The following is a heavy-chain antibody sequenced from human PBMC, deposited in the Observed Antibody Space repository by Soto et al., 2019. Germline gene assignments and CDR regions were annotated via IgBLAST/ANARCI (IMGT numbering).Heavy chain of an antibody. Sequence: QVQLVESGGGVVQPGRSLRLSCAASGFTFSSYGMHWVRQAPGKGLEWVAVISYDGSNKYYADSVKGRFTISRDNSKNTVYLQLNSMRAEDTADYYCAKDDRGGHYYYFGMDVWGQGSPVTVSS. CDR1: GFTFSSYG. J-gene: IGHJ6*01. CDR2: ISYDGSNK. CDR3: AKDDRGGHYYYFGMDV. D-gene: IGHD3-16*01. V-gene: IGHV3-30*18.